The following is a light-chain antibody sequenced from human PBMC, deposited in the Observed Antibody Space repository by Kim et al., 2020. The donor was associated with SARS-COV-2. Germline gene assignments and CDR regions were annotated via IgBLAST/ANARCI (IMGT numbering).Light chain of an antibody. Sequence: GQRLTISCSGDYSNIGGKPVTWDQQLPGSAPKLRIYANNQRPSGVPDRFSASKSGTSASLAISGVQSEDEADYYCAAWDDSLNGPLFGGGTKVTVL. CDR3: AAWDDSLNGPL. CDR2: ANN. V-gene: IGLV1-44*01. CDR1: YSNIGGKP. J-gene: IGLJ3*02.